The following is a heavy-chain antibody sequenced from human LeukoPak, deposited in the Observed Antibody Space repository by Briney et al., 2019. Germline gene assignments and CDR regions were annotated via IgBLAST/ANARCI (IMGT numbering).Heavy chain of an antibody. J-gene: IGHJ4*02. Sequence: GGSLRLSCAASGFTFDDYAMHWVRQAPGKGLEWVSGISWNSGSIGCADSVKGRFTISRDIAKNSLYLQMNSLRAEDTALYYCAKSYYYDSSPFDYWGQGTLVTVSS. CDR2: ISWNSGSI. V-gene: IGHV3-9*01. D-gene: IGHD3-22*01. CDR3: AKSYYYDSSPFDY. CDR1: GFTFDDYA.